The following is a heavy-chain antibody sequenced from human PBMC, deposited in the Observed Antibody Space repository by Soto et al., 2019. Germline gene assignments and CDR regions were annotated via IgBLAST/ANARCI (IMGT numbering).Heavy chain of an antibody. V-gene: IGHV4-34*01. D-gene: IGHD6-13*01. Sequence: SETLSLTCAVYGGSFSGYYWSWIRQPPGKGLEWIGEINHSGSTNYNPSLKSRVTISVDTSKNQFSLKLSSVTAADTAVYYCARGHGLTTSSSWPKTHFFLYYFDYWGQGTLVTVSS. CDR1: GGSFSGYY. CDR3: ARGHGLTTSSSWPKTHFFLYYFDY. J-gene: IGHJ4*02. CDR2: INHSGST.